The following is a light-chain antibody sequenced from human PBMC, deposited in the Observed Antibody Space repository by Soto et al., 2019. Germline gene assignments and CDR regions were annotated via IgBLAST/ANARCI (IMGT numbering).Light chain of an antibody. CDR1: QSVSSN. J-gene: IGKJ1*01. CDR3: QQRSNWPRT. CDR2: DAS. V-gene: IGKV3-11*01. Sequence: EIVMTQSPATLSVSPGERATLSCRARQSVSSNLAWYQQKPGQAPRLLIYDASNRATGIPARFSGSGSGTDFTLTISSLEPEDFAVYYCQQRSNWPRTFGQGTKVDTK.